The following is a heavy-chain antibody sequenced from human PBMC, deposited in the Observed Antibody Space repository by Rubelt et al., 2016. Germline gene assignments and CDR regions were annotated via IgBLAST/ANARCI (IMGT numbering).Heavy chain of an antibody. V-gene: IGHV4-34*01. CDR1: GGSFSGYY. D-gene: IGHD3-22*01. CDR2: INHSGST. Sequence: ETLSLTCAVYGGSFSGYYWSWIRQPPGKGLEWIGEINHSGSTNYNPSLKSRVTISVDTSKNQFSLKLSSVTAADTAVYYCAREPRRNYYDSSGYSSKDAFDIWGQGTMVTVSS. J-gene: IGHJ3*02. CDR3: AREPRRNYYDSSGYSSKDAFDI.